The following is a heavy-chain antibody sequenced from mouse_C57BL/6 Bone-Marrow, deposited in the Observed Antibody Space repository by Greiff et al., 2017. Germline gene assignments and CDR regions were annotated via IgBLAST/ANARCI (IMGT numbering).Heavy chain of an antibody. CDR2: ISDGGSYT. V-gene: IGHV5-4*01. CDR3: ARERFITVAWFAY. D-gene: IGHD1-3*01. CDR1: GFTFSSYD. J-gene: IGHJ3*01. Sequence: EVQLVESGGGLVKPGGSLKLSCAASGFTFSSYDMSWVRQTPEKRLEWVATISDGGSYTYYPENVKGRFTISRDNAKNNLYLQLSNLKSEDTAMYYCARERFITVAWFAYWGQGTRVTVSA.